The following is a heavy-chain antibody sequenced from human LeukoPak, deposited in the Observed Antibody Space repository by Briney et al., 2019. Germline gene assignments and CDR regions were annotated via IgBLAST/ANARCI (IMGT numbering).Heavy chain of an antibody. Sequence: ASVKISCKASGYTLTGYYMHWVRLAPGQGLEWMGWINPSSGDTNYAQKFQGRVTMTRDTSISTAYMELSRLRSDDTAVYYCAKNPYEYYFDYWGQGTLVTVSS. CDR1: GYTLTGYY. CDR2: INPSSGDT. D-gene: IGHD5-12*01. V-gene: IGHV1-2*02. J-gene: IGHJ4*02. CDR3: AKNPYEYYFDY.